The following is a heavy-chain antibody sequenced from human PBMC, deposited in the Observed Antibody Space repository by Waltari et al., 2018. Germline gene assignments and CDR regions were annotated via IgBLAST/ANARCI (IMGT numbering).Heavy chain of an antibody. Sequence: EVRLVESGGGVVRPGESLRLSCAASGFKFSYYTMNWVRQAPGKGLEWVSVIYTGGSTYYADSVKGRFAISRDTSKNTLSLQMDSLRAEDTAVYYCARGGTIGATHLDFWGQGTLVTVSS. CDR2: IYTGGST. D-gene: IGHD1-26*01. CDR1: GFKFSYYT. CDR3: ARGGTIGATHLDF. V-gene: IGHV3-66*01. J-gene: IGHJ4*02.